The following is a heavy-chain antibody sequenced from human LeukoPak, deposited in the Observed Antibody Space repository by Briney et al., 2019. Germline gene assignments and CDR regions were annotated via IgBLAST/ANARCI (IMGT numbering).Heavy chain of an antibody. V-gene: IGHV1-46*01. D-gene: IGHD3-22*01. Sequence: ASVKVSCKASGYTFTSYYMHWVRQAPGQGLEWMGIINPSGGSTSYAQKFQGRVTMTRDTSTSTVYMELSSLRSEDTAVYYCARGDYHYDRSGYSHFDYWGQGTLVTVSS. J-gene: IGHJ4*02. CDR3: ARGDYHYDRSGYSHFDY. CDR1: GYTFTSYY. CDR2: INPSGGST.